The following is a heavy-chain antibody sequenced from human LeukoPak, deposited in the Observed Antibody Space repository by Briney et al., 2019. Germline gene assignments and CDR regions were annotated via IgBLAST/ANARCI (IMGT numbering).Heavy chain of an antibody. V-gene: IGHV4-34*01. CDR1: GGSFGDFY. D-gene: IGHD6-13*01. CDR2: INHSGYT. CDR3: ARAAYSSSWFDY. J-gene: IGHJ4*02. Sequence: SETLSLTCAVSGGSFGDFYWSWIRQPPGKGLEWIGEINHSGYTNYYPSLKSRVTISVDTSKNQFSLKLSSVTTADTAVYYCARAAYSSSWFDYWGQGTLVTVSS.